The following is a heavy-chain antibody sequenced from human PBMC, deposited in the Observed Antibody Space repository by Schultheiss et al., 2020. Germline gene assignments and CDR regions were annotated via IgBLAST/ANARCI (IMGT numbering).Heavy chain of an antibody. J-gene: IGHJ3*02. D-gene: IGHD1-26*01. Sequence: SETLSLTCTVSGGSITSGTYYWSWIRQPAGKGLEWIGRIFTSGSTIYNPSLRSRLTISLDTSTNHFSLKLTSVTAADTAVYYCARWRDIVGARSAFDIWGQGTLVTVSS. CDR2: IFTSGST. CDR3: ARWRDIVGARSAFDI. V-gene: IGHV4-61*02. CDR1: GGSITSGTYY.